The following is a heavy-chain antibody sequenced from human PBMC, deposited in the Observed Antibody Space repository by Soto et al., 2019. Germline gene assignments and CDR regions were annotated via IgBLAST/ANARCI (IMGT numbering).Heavy chain of an antibody. CDR2: ITRKTDGGTT. V-gene: IGHV3-15*01. CDR3: YAAVLVTATNDLFAY. CDR1: GLTFTNAW. D-gene: IGHD2-21*02. Sequence: EVQLVESGGGLVKPGGSLRLSCEVSGLTFTNAWMHWVRQAPGKGLEWVGQITRKTDGGTTDYASSVKGRFSISRDESKNTLYLQMNGLITDDTALYYCYAAVLVTATNDLFAYWGRGTLLTVSS. J-gene: IGHJ4*02.